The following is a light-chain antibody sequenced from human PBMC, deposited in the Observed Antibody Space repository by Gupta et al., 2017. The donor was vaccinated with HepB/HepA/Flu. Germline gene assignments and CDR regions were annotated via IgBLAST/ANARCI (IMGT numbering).Light chain of an antibody. CDR3: HVWDSRSDHVV. V-gene: IGLV3-21*03. CDR2: DDR. CDR1: NIGNIR. J-gene: IGLJ3*02. Sequence: SYVLTQPPSVSVAPGMTAMITGGGHNIGNIRVHWYQHQPGQAPLLVVFDDRDRPSGIPERISGSHSGDTATLTISRVEAGDEGDYYCHVWDSRSDHVVFGGGTKLTVL.